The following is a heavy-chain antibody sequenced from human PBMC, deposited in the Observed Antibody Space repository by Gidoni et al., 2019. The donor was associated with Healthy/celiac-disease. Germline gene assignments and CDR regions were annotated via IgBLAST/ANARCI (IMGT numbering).Heavy chain of an antibody. CDR2: INHSGST. CDR1: GGSFSGYY. Sequence: QVQLQQWGAGLLKPAETLSLTCAVDGGSFSGYYWSWIRQPPGKGLEWIGEINHSGSTNYNPSLKSRVTISVDTSKNQFSLKLSSVTAADTAVYYCARGIAVAGIGNWGQGTLVTVSS. V-gene: IGHV4-34*01. CDR3: ARGIAVAGIGN. J-gene: IGHJ4*02. D-gene: IGHD6-19*01.